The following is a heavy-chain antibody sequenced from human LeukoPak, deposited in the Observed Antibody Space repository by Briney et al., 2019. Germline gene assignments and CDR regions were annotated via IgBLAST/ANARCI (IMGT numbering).Heavy chain of an antibody. CDR2: ISAYNGDI. CDR3: ARSTQGEQLVYCYYYMDV. D-gene: IGHD6-6*01. Sequence: ASVKVSCKASGYTFTNYGITWVRQAPGQGLEWMGYISAYNGDIDYAQILQGRATMTTDTSTSTAYIELRSLRSDDTAVYYCARSTQGEQLVYCYYYMDVWGKGTTVTVSS. J-gene: IGHJ6*03. CDR1: GYTFTNYG. V-gene: IGHV1-18*01.